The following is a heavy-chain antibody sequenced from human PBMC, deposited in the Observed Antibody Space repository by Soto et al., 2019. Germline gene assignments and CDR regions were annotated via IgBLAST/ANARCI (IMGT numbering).Heavy chain of an antibody. CDR3: ARSIMITFGGVIAKNYYYYGMDV. Sequence: SVKVSCKASGGTFSSYAIGWVRQAPGQGLEWMGGIIPIFGTANYAQKFQGRVTITADESTSTAYMELSSLRSEDTAVYYCARSIMITFGGVIAKNYYYYGMDVWGQGTTVTVSS. V-gene: IGHV1-69*13. D-gene: IGHD3-16*02. J-gene: IGHJ6*02. CDR1: GGTFSSYA. CDR2: IIPIFGTA.